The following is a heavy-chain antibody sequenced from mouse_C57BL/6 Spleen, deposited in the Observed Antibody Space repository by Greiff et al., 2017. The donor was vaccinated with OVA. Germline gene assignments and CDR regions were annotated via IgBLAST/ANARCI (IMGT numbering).Heavy chain of an antibody. CDR3: ASYYGSSAMDY. CDR1: GYAFSSYW. V-gene: IGHV1-80*01. CDR2: IYPGDGDT. J-gene: IGHJ4*01. Sequence: VQLVESGAELVKPGASVKISCKASGYAFSSYWMNWVKQRPGKGLEWIGQIYPGDGDTNYNGKFKGKATLTADKSSSTAYMQLSSLTSEDSAVYFCASYYGSSAMDYWGQGTSVTVSS. D-gene: IGHD1-1*01.